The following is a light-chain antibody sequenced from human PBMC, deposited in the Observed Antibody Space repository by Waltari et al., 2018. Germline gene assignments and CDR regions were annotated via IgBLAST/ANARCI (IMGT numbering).Light chain of an antibody. J-gene: IGLJ3*02. V-gene: IGLV4-69*01. Sequence: QLVLTQSPSASASLGASVKLTCTLRRGHSSYAITWHQQQPEKGPRYLMKLNSDGSHSKGDGIPDRFSGSSSGAERYLTISSLQSEDEADYYCQTWGTGPWVFGGGTKLTVL. CDR3: QTWGTGPWV. CDR1: RGHSSYA. CDR2: LNSDGSH.